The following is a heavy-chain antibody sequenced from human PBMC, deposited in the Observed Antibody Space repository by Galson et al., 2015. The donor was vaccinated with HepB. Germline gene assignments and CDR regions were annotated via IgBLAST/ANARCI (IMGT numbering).Heavy chain of an antibody. D-gene: IGHD3-10*01. CDR2: ISSNGGST. CDR1: GFTFSSYA. CDR3: VKIRSRFGELSHPSYFDY. Sequence: SLRLSCAASGFTFSSYAMHWVRQAPGKGLEYVSAISSNGGSTYYADSVKGRFTISRDNSKNTLYLQMSSLRAEDTAVYYCVKIRSRFGELSHPSYFDYWGQGTLSPSPQ. J-gene: IGHJ4*02. V-gene: IGHV3-64D*06.